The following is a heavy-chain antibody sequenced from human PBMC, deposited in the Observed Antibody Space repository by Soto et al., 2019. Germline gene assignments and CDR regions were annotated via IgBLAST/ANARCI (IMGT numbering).Heavy chain of an antibody. Sequence: SVKVSCKASGYTFTSYYMHWVRQAPGQGLEWMGIINPSGGSTSYAQKFQGRVTMTRDTSTSTVYMELSSLRSEDTAVYYCASKAPYYYDSSGVISSRYYYYGMDVWGQGTTVTVSS. CDR2: INPSGGST. V-gene: IGHV1-46*01. D-gene: IGHD3-22*01. CDR3: ASKAPYYYDSSGVISSRYYYYGMDV. CDR1: GYTFTSYY. J-gene: IGHJ6*02.